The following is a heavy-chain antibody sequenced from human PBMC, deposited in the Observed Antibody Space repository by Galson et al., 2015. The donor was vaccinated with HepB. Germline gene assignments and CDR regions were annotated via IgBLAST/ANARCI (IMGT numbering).Heavy chain of an antibody. J-gene: IGHJ4*02. CDR3: AKRRNQVWGSYRHYCFDS. Sequence: SLRLSCAASGFTFSSYSMHWVRQAPGKGLEWVSAISASGGSTYYADSVKVRFTISRDNPKNTLYLQMNSLRAEDTAVYYCAKRRNQVWGSYRHYCFDSLGQGTLVTVSA. V-gene: IGHV3-23*01. CDR1: GFTFSSYS. CDR2: ISASGGST. D-gene: IGHD3-16*02.